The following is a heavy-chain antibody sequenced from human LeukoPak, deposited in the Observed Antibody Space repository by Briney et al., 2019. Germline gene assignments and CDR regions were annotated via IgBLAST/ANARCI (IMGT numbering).Heavy chain of an antibody. J-gene: IGHJ4*02. CDR1: GFTFEDYG. Sequence: PGGSLRLSCAVSGFTFEDYGMSWVRQGPGKGLEWVAGINWNGIIKRYGDSVKGRFTISRDNSKNTLYLQMSSLRAEDTAVYYCARRAGAYSHPYDYWGQGTLVTVSS. CDR2: INWNGIIK. D-gene: IGHD4/OR15-4a*01. CDR3: ARRAGAYSHPYDY. V-gene: IGHV3-20*04.